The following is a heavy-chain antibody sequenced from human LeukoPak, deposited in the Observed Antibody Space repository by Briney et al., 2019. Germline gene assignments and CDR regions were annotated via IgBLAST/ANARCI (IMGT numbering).Heavy chain of an antibody. CDR2: IIPIFGTA. J-gene: IGHJ4*02. CDR3: ARDSSSNDQLPGISKYSSGWYFFDY. D-gene: IGHD6-19*01. CDR1: GYTFASYA. V-gene: IGHV1-69*06. Sequence: GASVKVSCKASGYTFASYAMNWVRQAPGQGLEWMGGIIPIFGTANYAQKFQGRVTITADKSTSTAYMELNSLRAEDTAVYYCARDSSSNDQLPGISKYSSGWYFFDYWGQGTLVTVSS.